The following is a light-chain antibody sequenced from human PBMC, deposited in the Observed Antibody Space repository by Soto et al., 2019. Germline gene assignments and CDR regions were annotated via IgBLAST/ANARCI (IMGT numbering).Light chain of an antibody. CDR1: SSDAGSYNL. CDR2: EGS. Sequence: QSALTQPASVSGSPGQSITISCTGTSSDAGSYNLVSWYQQHPGKAPKLMIYEGSKRPSGVSNRFSGSKSGNTASLTISGLQAEDEADYYCCSYAGSSTYVFGTGTKLTV. J-gene: IGLJ1*01. V-gene: IGLV2-23*01. CDR3: CSYAGSSTYV.